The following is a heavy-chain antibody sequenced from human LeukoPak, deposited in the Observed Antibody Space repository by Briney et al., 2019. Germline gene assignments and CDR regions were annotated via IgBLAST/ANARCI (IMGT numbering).Heavy chain of an antibody. CDR3: AKTITAAGGDLDY. V-gene: IGHV3-74*01. J-gene: IGHJ4*02. CDR2: INPSDGSST. Sequence: SCKASGYTFTSYYMHWVRQAPGQGLEWMGIINPSDGSSTTYADSVKGRFTISRDNAKNTLYLQMNSLRAEDTAVYYCAKTITAAGGDLDYWGQGTLVTVSS. CDR1: GYTFTSYY. D-gene: IGHD6-13*01.